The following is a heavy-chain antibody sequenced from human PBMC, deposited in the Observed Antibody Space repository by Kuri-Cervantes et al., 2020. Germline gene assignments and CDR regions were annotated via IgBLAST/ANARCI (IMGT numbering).Heavy chain of an antibody. Sequence: GESLKISCAASGFTFSSYSMNWVRQAPGKGLEWLSYISSSSRTIYYADSVKGRFTISRDNAKNSLYLQMNSLRAEDTAVYYCARGRPRVDWFDPWGQGTLVTVSS. J-gene: IGHJ5*02. CDR2: ISSSSRTI. V-gene: IGHV3-48*01. CDR1: GFTFSSYS. CDR3: ARGRPRVDWFDP.